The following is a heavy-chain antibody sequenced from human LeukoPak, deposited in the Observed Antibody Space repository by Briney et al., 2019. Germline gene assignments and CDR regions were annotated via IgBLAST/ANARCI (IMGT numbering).Heavy chain of an antibody. CDR3: ARVPGASGWPYYFDY. D-gene: IGHD6-19*01. Sequence: ASVKVSCKASGYTFTNYHLHWARQAPGQGLEWMGIINPSGGSTSYAQKFQGRVTMTRDTSTSTVYMELSRLRSEDTAVYYCARVPGASGWPYYFDYWGQGTLVTVST. CDR1: GYTFTNYH. V-gene: IGHV1-46*01. J-gene: IGHJ4*02. CDR2: INPSGGST.